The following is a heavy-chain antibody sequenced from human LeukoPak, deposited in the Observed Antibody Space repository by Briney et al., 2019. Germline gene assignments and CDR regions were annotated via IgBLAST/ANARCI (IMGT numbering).Heavy chain of an antibody. V-gene: IGHV3-20*04. CDR1: GFTFDDYG. J-gene: IGHJ4*02. CDR2: INWNGGST. Sequence: GRSLRLSCAASGFTFDDYGMSWVRQAPGKGLGWVSGINWNGGSTGYADSVKGRFTISRDNAKNSLYLQMNSLRAEDTALYYCARVGGQQQLVAYYFDYWGQGTLVTVSS. CDR3: ARVGGQQQLVAYYFDY. D-gene: IGHD6-13*01.